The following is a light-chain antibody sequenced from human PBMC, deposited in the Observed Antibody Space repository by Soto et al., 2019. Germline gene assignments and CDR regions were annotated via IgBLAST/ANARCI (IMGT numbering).Light chain of an antibody. J-gene: IGKJ3*01. CDR1: QNINNY. V-gene: IGKV1-33*01. CDR2: DAS. CDR3: QQSYNGPFT. Sequence: DIQMTQSPSSLSASVGDRVTITCQASQNINNYLNWYQQKPGRAPKLLIYDASNLEAGVPSRFRGSGSGTDFTFTISRLQPEDIATYYCQQSYNGPFTFGPGTKVDIK.